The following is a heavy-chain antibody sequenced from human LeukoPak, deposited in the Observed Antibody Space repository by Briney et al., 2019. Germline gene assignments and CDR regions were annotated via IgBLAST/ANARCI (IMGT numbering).Heavy chain of an antibody. V-gene: IGHV4-59*01. CDR2: IYYSGNT. CDR1: GGSISSFY. Sequence: SETLSLTCTVSGGSISSFYWSWIRQSPGKELEWIGYIYYSGNTKYNPSLKSRITMAVDTSKNQVSLKLTSVTAADTAIYYCAREVHYYGSGTYFFWFDPWGQGTLVTVSS. J-gene: IGHJ5*02. CDR3: AREVHYYGSGTYFFWFDP. D-gene: IGHD3-10*01.